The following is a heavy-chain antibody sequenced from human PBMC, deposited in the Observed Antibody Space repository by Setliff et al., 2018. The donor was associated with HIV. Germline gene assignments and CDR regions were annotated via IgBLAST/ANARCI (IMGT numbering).Heavy chain of an antibody. Sequence: PSETLSLTCTVSGGSISSSSYYWGWIRQPPGKGLEWIADIAYSGTTMYTNYNPSLESRVIVPEDTSRDQFFLKLTSVTADDTAIYYCARGPPFAYWGQGLLVTVSS. CDR2: IAYSGTTMYT. CDR1: GGSISSSSYY. CDR3: ARGPPFAY. V-gene: IGHV4-39*07. J-gene: IGHJ4*02.